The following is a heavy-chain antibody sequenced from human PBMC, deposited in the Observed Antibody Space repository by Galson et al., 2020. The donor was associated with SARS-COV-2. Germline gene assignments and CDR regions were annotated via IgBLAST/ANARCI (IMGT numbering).Heavy chain of an antibody. J-gene: IGHJ3*01. Sequence: SETLSLTCNVSGGSIGYVSYYWGWIRQPPGKGLEWIGSIYYSGTTYYNSSLKSRVAMSIDTSKNHFSLNLTSVTAADTAVYYCVRSLLVGYSSSPGIWGQGTMVTVST. V-gene: IGHV4-39*02. CDR1: GGSIGYVSYY. CDR2: IYYSGTT. CDR3: VRSLLVGYSSSPGI. D-gene: IGHD2-2*01.